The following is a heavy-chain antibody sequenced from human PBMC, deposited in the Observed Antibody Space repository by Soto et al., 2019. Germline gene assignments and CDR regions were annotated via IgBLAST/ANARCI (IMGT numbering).Heavy chain of an antibody. V-gene: IGHV1-58*01. CDR3: ARDGEYYYDSSGYLLLNYFDY. Sequence: SVKVSCKVSGFTFSDSAVQWVRQARGQGLEWIGWIVAGSGNTNYTQKFQERVTITRDMSTSTAYMVLSSLRSEDTAVYYCARDGEYYYDSSGYLLLNYFDYWGQ. CDR1: GFTFSDSA. CDR2: IVAGSGNT. J-gene: IGHJ4*01. D-gene: IGHD3-22*01.